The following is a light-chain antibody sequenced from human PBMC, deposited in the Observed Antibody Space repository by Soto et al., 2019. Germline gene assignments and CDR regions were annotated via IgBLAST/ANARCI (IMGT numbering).Light chain of an antibody. CDR3: QQYNSYLFT. J-gene: IGKJ3*01. CDR1: QSLSNW. Sequence: DIQMTQSPSTLSASVGDRVTITCRASQSLSNWLAWYQQKPGKAPKLLIYKASSLESGVPSRFSGSGSGTEFTLTISSLQPDDFATYYCQQYNSYLFTFGPGTKVDIK. CDR2: KAS. V-gene: IGKV1-5*03.